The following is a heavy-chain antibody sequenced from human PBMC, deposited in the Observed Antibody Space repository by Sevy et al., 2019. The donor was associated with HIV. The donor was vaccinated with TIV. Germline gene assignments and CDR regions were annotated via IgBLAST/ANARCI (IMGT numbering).Heavy chain of an antibody. V-gene: IGHV3-15*01. CDR2: IKSKTDGGTT. CDR3: TTVSKKRGLSALLDY. J-gene: IGHJ4*02. Sequence: GGSLRLSCAASGFTFSNAWMSWVRQAPGKGLEWVGRIKSKTDGGTTDYAAPVKGRLTISSDDSKNTLYLQMNSLKTEYTAIYYCTTVSKKRGLSALLDYWGQGTLVTVSS. CDR1: GFTFSNAW. D-gene: IGHD3-10*01.